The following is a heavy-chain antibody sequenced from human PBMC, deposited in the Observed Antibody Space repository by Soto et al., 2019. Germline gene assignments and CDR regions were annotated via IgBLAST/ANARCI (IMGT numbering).Heavy chain of an antibody. Sequence: PGGSLRLSCAVSGFICSSYDMSWVRQAPGKGLEWVSTILVGGSTHYEDSVKGRFTISRDTPKNTVYLQMNSLTAGDTAVYYCAKATATGGGAFEICGQGTMVTVSS. D-gene: IGHD2-8*02. CDR3: AKATATGGGAFEI. CDR1: GFICSSYD. CDR2: ILVGGST. J-gene: IGHJ3*02. V-gene: IGHV3-23*01.